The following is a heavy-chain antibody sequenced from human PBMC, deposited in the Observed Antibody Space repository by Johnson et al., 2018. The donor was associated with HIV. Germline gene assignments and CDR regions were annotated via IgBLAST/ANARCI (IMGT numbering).Heavy chain of an antibody. Sequence: QVQLVESGGVVVQPGGSLRLSCAASGFTFSSYGMHWVRQAPGKGLEWVAFIRYDGSNKDYVDSVECRFTISRDNAKNSLFLQMNSLRAGDTAVYYCAREDCSSTRCSDWDSAFDIWGQVTMVTVSS. CDR2: IRYDGSNK. CDR3: AREDCSSTRCSDWDSAFDI. D-gene: IGHD2-2*01. CDR1: GFTFSSYG. V-gene: IGHV3-30*02. J-gene: IGHJ3*02.